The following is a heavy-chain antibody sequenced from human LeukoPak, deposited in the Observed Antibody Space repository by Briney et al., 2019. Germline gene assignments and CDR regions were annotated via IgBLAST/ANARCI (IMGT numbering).Heavy chain of an antibody. CDR1: GYSFTSYW. J-gene: IGHJ4*02. D-gene: IGHD5-24*01. V-gene: IGHV5-51*01. CDR3: ARRERDGYNWYYFDY. CDR2: IYPGDSDT. Sequence: GESLKISCKGSGYSFTSYWIGWVRQMPRKGLEWMGIIYPGDSDTRYSPSFQGQVTISADKSISTAYLQWSSLKASDTAMYYCARRERDGYNWYYFDYWGQGTLVTVSS.